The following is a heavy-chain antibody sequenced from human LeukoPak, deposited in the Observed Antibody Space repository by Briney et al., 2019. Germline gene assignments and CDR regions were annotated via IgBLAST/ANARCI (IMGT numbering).Heavy chain of an antibody. D-gene: IGHD3-10*01. CDR2: IYYSGST. V-gene: IGHV4-59*01. Sequence: SETLSLTCTVSGGPISSYYWSWIRQPPGKGLDWIGYIYYSGSTNYNPSLKSRVTISLDTSKNQFSLKLSSVTAADTAVYYCARTTMVRGVPDYWGQGTLVTVSS. CDR3: ARTTMVRGVPDY. CDR1: GGPISSYY. J-gene: IGHJ4*02.